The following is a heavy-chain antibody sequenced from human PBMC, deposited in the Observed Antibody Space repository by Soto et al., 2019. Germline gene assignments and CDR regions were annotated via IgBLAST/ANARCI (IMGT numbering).Heavy chain of an antibody. CDR1: GGSVTSANYY. V-gene: IGHV4-31*03. J-gene: IGHJ4*02. CDR3: ATGDLTAGELFFGY. CDR2: NQYTGNP. Sequence: QVQLQESGPGLVKPSQTLSLTCTVSGGSVTSANYYCNWVRQLPGEGLEWIGYNQYTGNPFYNPSLKSRVSISVDTSKNQFSLKLSSVTAADTAVYYCATGDLTAGELFFGYWGQGILVTVSP. D-gene: IGHD3-10*01.